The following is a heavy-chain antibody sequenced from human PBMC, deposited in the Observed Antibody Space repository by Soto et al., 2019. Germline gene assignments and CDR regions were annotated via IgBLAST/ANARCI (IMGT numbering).Heavy chain of an antibody. Sequence: ASVKVSCKASGYTFTSYAMHWVRQAPGQRLEWMGWINAGNGNTKYSQKFQGRVTITRDTSASTAYMELSSLRSEDTVVYYCARFAQSSYYFDYWGQGTLVTVSS. CDR3: ARFAQSSYYFDY. D-gene: IGHD3-16*02. V-gene: IGHV1-3*01. CDR2: INAGNGNT. CDR1: GYTFTSYA. J-gene: IGHJ4*02.